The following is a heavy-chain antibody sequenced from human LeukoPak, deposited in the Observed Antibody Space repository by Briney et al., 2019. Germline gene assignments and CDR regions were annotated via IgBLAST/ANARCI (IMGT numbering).Heavy chain of an antibody. Sequence: GGSLRLSCVASGFTVSSNYMSWVRQAPGRGLEWVGRIKSRVDGGTTDYAAPVKGRFTISRDDSKNTVFLQLNSLQSEDTAVYFCATGGYFLDYWGQGTLVTVSS. CDR2: IKSRVDGGTT. CDR1: GFTVSSNY. CDR3: ATGGYFLDY. V-gene: IGHV3-15*01. J-gene: IGHJ4*02. D-gene: IGHD3-16*01.